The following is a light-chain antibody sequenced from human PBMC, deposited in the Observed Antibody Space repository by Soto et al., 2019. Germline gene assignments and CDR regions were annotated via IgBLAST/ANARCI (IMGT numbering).Light chain of an antibody. CDR2: GAS. CDR1: QSVNSDS. V-gene: IGKV3-20*01. J-gene: IGKJ1*01. CDR3: QQYGSSLT. Sequence: EIVLTQSPGTLSLSPVEGATLSCRASQSVNSDSLAWYQQKPGQAPRLLISGASTRATGIPDRFRGSGSGTDFTLTISRLEPEDFAVYWCQQYGSSLTFGQGTKVDTK.